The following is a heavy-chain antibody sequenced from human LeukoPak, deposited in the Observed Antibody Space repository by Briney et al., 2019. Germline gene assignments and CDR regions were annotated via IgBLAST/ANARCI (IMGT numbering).Heavy chain of an antibody. J-gene: IGHJ3*02. V-gene: IGHV1-18*01. D-gene: IGHD4-17*01. CDR3: ARDEKITVTTPPGAFDI. CDR1: GYTFTSYG. Sequence: ASVKVSCKASGYTFTSYGISWVRQAPGQGLEWMGWISAYNGNTNYAQKLQGRVTMTTDTSTSTAYMELRSLRSDDTAVYYCARDEKITVTTPPGAFDIWGQGTMVTVSS. CDR2: ISAYNGNT.